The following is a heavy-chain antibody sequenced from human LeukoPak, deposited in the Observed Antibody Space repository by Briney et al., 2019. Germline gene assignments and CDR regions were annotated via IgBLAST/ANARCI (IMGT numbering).Heavy chain of an antibody. V-gene: IGHV4-31*03. Sequence: SETLSLPCTVSGGSISSGGYYWSWIRQHPGKGLEWIGYIYYSGSTYYNPSLKSRVTISVDTSKNQFSLKLSSVTAADTAVYYCARGGAVTTSSWFDPWGQGTLVTVSS. D-gene: IGHD4-17*01. CDR3: ARGGAVTTSSWFDP. CDR1: GGSISSGGYY. J-gene: IGHJ5*02. CDR2: IYYSGST.